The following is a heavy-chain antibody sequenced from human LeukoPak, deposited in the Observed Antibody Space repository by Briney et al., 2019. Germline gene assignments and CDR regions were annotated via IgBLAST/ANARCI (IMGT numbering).Heavy chain of an antibody. Sequence: ASVKVSCKASGGTFSSYAISWVRQAPGQGLEWMGGIIPIFGTANYAQKFQGRVTITADESTSTAYMELSSLRSEDTAVYYCARDPRPFGYSYGIDYWDQGTLVTVYS. J-gene: IGHJ4*02. CDR1: GGTFSSYA. D-gene: IGHD5-18*01. CDR3: ARDPRPFGYSYGIDY. V-gene: IGHV1-69*13. CDR2: IIPIFGTA.